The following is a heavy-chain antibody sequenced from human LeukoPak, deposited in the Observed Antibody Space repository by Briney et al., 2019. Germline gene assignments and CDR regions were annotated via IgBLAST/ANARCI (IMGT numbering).Heavy chain of an antibody. CDR1: GFTFSSHG. D-gene: IGHD5-24*01. J-gene: IGHJ4*02. CDR2: IIPSGHTT. V-gene: IGHV3-23*01. Sequence: GGSLRLSCVASGFTFSSHGMNWVRQAPGKGLEWVSGIIPSGHTTYYADSVRGRFTISRDNSRNTVYLQMNSLRAEDTAVYYCAKDDRWLQFCCWGQGALVTVSS. CDR3: AKDDRWLQFCC.